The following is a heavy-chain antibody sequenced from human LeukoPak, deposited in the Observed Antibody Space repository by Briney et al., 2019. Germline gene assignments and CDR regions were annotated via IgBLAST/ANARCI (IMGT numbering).Heavy chain of an antibody. Sequence: GGSLRLSCAASGFTFSSYWMHWVRQAPGKGLVWVSRINSDGSSTSYADSVKGRFTISRDNAKNTLYLQMNSLRAEDTAVYYCARDNYDSSGYYLPYDYWGQGTLVTVSS. CDR1: GFTFSSYW. V-gene: IGHV3-74*01. D-gene: IGHD3-22*01. CDR3: ARDNYDSSGYYLPYDY. J-gene: IGHJ4*02. CDR2: INSDGSST.